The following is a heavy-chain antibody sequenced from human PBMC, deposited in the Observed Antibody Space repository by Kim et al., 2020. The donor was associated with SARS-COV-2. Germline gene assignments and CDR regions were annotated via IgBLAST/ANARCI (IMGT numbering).Heavy chain of an antibody. D-gene: IGHD3-22*01. CDR1: VGSFSGYY. CDR2: INHSGSI. Sequence: SETLSLTCAVYVGSFSGYYWNWIRQPPGKGLEWIGEINHSGSINYNPSLKSRVTISIDMSKNQFSLKLNSVTAADTAVYYCARRRYDMWGRGTRVTVSS. J-gene: IGHJ2*01. V-gene: IGHV4-34*01. CDR3: ARRRYDM.